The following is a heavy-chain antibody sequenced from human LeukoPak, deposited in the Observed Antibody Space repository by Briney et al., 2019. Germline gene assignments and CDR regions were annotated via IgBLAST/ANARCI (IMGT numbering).Heavy chain of an antibody. Sequence: PGESLRLSCAASGFTFSKYAMTWVRQAPGKGLEWVSGISGSGDSTYYADSVRGRFTISRDNSKNTLYLQMNSLRAEDTAVYYCAKVPYSGYYDSGGYYYYFDYWGQGTLVTVSS. CDR1: GFTFSKYA. V-gene: IGHV3-23*01. CDR3: AKVPYSGYYDSGGYYYYFDY. D-gene: IGHD3-22*01. J-gene: IGHJ4*02. CDR2: ISGSGDST.